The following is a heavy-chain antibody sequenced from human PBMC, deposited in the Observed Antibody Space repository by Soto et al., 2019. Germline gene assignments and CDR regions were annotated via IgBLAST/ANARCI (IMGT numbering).Heavy chain of an antibody. CDR3: ARYIPGVRYYGMDV. J-gene: IGHJ6*02. CDR1: VFTFSSYA. Sequence: EVQLLESGGGLVQPGVSLRLSCAASVFTFSSYAMKWVRQAPGKGLEWVSLIGESGTPTYYADSVKGRFTISRDNSGNTLFLEMYSLRAEDTAVYYCARYIPGVRYYGMDVWGQGTTVTVSS. V-gene: IGHV3-23*01. CDR2: IGESGTPT. D-gene: IGHD2-2*01.